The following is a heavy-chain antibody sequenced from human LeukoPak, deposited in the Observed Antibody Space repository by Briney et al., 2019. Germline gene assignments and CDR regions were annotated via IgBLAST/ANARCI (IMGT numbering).Heavy chain of an antibody. CDR1: GFTFSRYG. D-gene: IGHD3-22*01. CDR3: AKPLDSSGYYAFDI. Sequence: PGRSLILSCGASGFTFSRYGMHWVRQAAGNELPWVAVISYDGSNKYYGDSVKGRFTISRDNSKNTLYLQINSLRAEDTAVYYCAKPLDSSGYYAFDIWGQGTMVTVSS. V-gene: IGHV3-30*18. CDR2: ISYDGSNK. J-gene: IGHJ3*02.